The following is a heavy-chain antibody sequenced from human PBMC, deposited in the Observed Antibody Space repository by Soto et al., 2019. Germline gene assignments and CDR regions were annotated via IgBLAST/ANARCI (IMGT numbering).Heavy chain of an antibody. D-gene: IGHD3-3*01. CDR2: IYASGST. J-gene: IGHJ4*02. V-gene: IGHV4-4*07. CDR1: GGSISPYY. CDR3: ANNDFWSGYYTGPFDY. Sequence: SETLSLTCTVSGGSISPYYWSWIRQPAGKGLEWIGRIYASGSTNYNPSLKGRVTMSVATSKNQFSLKLSSVTAADTAVYYCANNDFWSGYYTGPFDYWGQGTLVTVSS.